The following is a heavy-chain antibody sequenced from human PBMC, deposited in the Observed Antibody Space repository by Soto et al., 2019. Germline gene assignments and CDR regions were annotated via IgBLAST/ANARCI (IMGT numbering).Heavy chain of an antibody. CDR1: GFTFSSYG. J-gene: IGHJ5*01. CDR3: ARDETYDSSGYYFDS. CDR2: IWYDGSNK. V-gene: IGHV3-33*01. Sequence: QVQLVESGGGVVQPGRSLRLSCAASGFTFSSYGMHWVRQAPGKGLEWVAVIWYDGSNKYYADSVKGRFTISRDNSKKTLYEEMNGLRAEDTAVYYCARDETYDSSGYYFDSWGQGTLVTVSS. D-gene: IGHD3-22*01.